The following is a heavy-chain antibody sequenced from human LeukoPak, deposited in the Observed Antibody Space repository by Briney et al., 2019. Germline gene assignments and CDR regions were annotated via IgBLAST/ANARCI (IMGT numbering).Heavy chain of an antibody. V-gene: IGHV4-39*07. Sequence: PSETLSLTCTVSGGSISSSSYYWGWIRQPPGKGLEWIGSIYYSGSTYYNPSLKSRVTISVDTSKNQFSLKLSSVTAADTAVYYCAREQQVANWYFDLWGRGTLVTVSS. J-gene: IGHJ2*01. CDR1: GGSISSSSYY. D-gene: IGHD6-13*01. CDR3: AREQQVANWYFDL. CDR2: IYYSGST.